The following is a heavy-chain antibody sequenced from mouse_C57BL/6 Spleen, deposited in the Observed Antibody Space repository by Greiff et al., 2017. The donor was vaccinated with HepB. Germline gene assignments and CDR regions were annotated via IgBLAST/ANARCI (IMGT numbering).Heavy chain of an antibody. CDR1: GFNIQDYY. CDR2: IDPDDGET. J-gene: IGHJ4*01. V-gene: IGHV14-2*01. CDR3: ASAVVAPYDMDY. Sequence: VQLQQSGAELVKPGASVKLSCTASGFNIQDYYMHWVKQRTEQGLEWIGRIDPDDGETTYATKLQGKATITADKSSNTAYLQRSSLTSEDTAVYYCASAVVAPYDMDYWGQGTSVTVSS. D-gene: IGHD1-1*01.